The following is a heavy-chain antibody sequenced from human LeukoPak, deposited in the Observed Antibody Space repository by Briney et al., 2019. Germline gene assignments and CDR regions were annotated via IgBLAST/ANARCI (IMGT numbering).Heavy chain of an antibody. CDR2: ISGSGGST. CDR3: AKGTTVVTVFNY. J-gene: IGHJ4*02. CDR1: GFTFSSYS. D-gene: IGHD4-23*01. V-gene: IGHV3-23*01. Sequence: GGSLRLSCAASGFTFSSYSMNWVRQAPGKGLEWVSAISGSGGSTYYADSVKGRFTISRDNSKNTLYLQMNSLRAEDTAVYYCAKGTTVVTVFNYWGQGTLVTVSS.